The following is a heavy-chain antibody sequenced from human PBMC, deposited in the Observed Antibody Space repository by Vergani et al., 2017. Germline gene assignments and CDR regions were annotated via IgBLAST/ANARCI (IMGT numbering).Heavy chain of an antibody. J-gene: IGHJ6*02. CDR3: AKDRPTNMFRGAYGMDV. CDR2: IRFDGINK. CDR1: GLTFSTCG. D-gene: IGHD3-10*01. V-gene: IGHV3-30*02. Sequence: QVQLVESGGGVVHPGGSLRLSCAASGLTFSTCGMHWVRQAPGKGLEWVAFIRFDGINKYYGESVNGRFIISRDNSKNTVDMRMNSLRTDYTAIYDCAKDRPTNMFRGAYGMDVWGQGTTVTVSS.